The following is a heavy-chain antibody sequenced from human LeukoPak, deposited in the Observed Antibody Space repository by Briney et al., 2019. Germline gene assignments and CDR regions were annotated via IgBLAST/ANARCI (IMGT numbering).Heavy chain of an antibody. CDR3: ARRKLTYYYGMDV. Sequence: GGSLRLSCAASGFTFSRYWMSWVRQAPGKGLEWVANIKQDGSEKYYVDSVKGRFTVSRDNAKNSLDLQMNTLRAEDTAVYYCARRKLTYYYGMDVWGQGTTVTVSS. J-gene: IGHJ6*02. CDR1: GFTFSRYW. CDR2: IKQDGSEK. D-gene: IGHD1-7*01. V-gene: IGHV3-7*01.